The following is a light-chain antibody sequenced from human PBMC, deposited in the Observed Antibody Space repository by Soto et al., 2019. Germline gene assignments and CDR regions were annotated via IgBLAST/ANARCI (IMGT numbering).Light chain of an antibody. CDR3: CSYAGSSTGV. CDR1: SSDVGSYNF. Sequence: QSALTQPASVSGSPGQSITISCTGSSSDVGSYNFVSWHQQHPGKAPKLMIYEGSKRPSGVSNRFSGSKSGNTASLTISGLQAEDEADYSCCSYAGSSTGVFGGGTKLTVL. J-gene: IGLJ3*02. V-gene: IGLV2-23*01. CDR2: EGS.